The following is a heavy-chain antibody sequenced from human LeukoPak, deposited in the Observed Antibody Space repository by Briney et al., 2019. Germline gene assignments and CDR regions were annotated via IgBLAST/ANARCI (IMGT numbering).Heavy chain of an antibody. J-gene: IGHJ6*02. Sequence: SGTLSLTCAVYGGSFSGYYWSWIRQPPGKGLEWIGEINHSGSTNYNPSLKSRVTISVDTSKNQFSLKLSSVTAADTAVYYCARGTAARPAHPFYYYGMDVWGQGTTVTVSS. CDR3: ARGTAARPAHPFYYYGMDV. CDR1: GGSFSGYY. D-gene: IGHD6-6*01. V-gene: IGHV4-34*01. CDR2: INHSGST.